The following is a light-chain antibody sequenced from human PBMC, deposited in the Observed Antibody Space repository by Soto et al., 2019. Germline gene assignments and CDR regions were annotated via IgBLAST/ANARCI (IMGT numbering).Light chain of an antibody. CDR1: QSISSW. J-gene: IGKJ1*01. V-gene: IGKV1-5*03. CDR3: QQYNSSPT. CDR2: KAS. Sequence: DIQMTQSPSTLSASVGDRVTITCRASQSISSWLAWYQQKPGKAPKLLIYKASSLDSVVPSRVSGSGSGTEFSLTISSLQPDDFATYYCQQYNSSPTFGQGTKVEIK.